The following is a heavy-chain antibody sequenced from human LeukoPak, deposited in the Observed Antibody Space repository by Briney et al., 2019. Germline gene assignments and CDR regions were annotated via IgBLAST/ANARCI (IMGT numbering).Heavy chain of an antibody. CDR2: IKQDGSQK. D-gene: IGHD4-17*01. Sequence: GGSLRLSCAVSGFTFSTYWMSWVRQAPGKGLEWVANIKQDGSQKYYVHSVKGRFTISRDNAKNSLYLQMNSLRAEDTALYYCAKGHMDGDYFDYWGQGTLVTVSS. V-gene: IGHV3-7*03. CDR3: AKGHMDGDYFDY. J-gene: IGHJ4*02. CDR1: GFTFSTYW.